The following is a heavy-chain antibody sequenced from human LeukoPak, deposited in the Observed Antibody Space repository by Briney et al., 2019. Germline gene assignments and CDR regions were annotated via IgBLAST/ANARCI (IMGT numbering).Heavy chain of an antibody. CDR1: GDSITSGDSY. D-gene: IGHD6-19*01. V-gene: IGHV4-61*10. Sequence: PSETLSLTCSVSGDSITSGDSYWTWIRQPAGRGLEWIGYIYYSGSTNYNPSLKSRVAISVDTSKYQFSLKLSSVTAADTAVYYCARFGYSSGLDYWGQGTLVTVSS. J-gene: IGHJ4*02. CDR2: IYYSGST. CDR3: ARFGYSSGLDY.